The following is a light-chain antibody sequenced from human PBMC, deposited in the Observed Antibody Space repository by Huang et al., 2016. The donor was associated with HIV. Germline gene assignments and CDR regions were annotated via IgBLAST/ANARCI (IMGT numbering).Light chain of an antibody. Sequence: EIVMTQSPATLSVSPGERVTLSCRASQSVSRNLAWYQQQPGQAPRLLIYGASARATGIPARFSGSGSGTEFTLTVSSLQSEDFAVYYCQQYNNWPQTFGQGTKLEIK. J-gene: IGKJ2*01. CDR3: QQYNNWPQT. V-gene: IGKV3-15*01. CDR1: QSVSRN. CDR2: GAS.